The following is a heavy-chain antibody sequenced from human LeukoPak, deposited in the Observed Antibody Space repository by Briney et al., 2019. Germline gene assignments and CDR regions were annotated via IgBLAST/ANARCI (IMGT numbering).Heavy chain of an antibody. CDR2: IDYSGSP. CDR1: GGSTSSSSYC. D-gene: IGHD3-22*01. CDR3: ARETNDYFDSSAYMDV. J-gene: IGHJ6*03. Sequence: SETLSLTCAVSGGSTSSSSYCWGWIRQPPGKGLEWIGSIDYSGSPCYRPSLKSRATISVDTSKRQVSLKLSSVTAADTAVYYCARETNDYFDSSAYMDVWGQGTTVTVSS. V-gene: IGHV4-39*07.